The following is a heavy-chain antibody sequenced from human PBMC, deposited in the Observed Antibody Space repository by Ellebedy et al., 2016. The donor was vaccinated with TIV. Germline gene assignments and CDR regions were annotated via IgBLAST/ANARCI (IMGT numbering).Heavy chain of an antibody. J-gene: IGHJ4*02. D-gene: IGHD2-8*01. CDR1: GFTFSNYW. CDR3: ARGSDGQDY. CDR2: IDSDGSTT. V-gene: IGHV3-74*01. Sequence: PGGSLRLSCAASGFTFSNYWMHWVRQAPGKGLMWVSNIDSDGSTTIYADSVKGRFTISRDNAKNTLYLQMNSLTVEDTGVYYCARGSDGQDYWGQGTLVTVSS.